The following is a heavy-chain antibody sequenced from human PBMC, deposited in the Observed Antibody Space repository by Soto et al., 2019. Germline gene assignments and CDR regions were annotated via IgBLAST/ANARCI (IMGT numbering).Heavy chain of an antibody. D-gene: IGHD6-6*01. CDR2: IWYDGSNK. V-gene: IGHV3-33*01. J-gene: IGHJ4*02. CDR3: ARDPGALTIAARPAWFDY. Sequence: PGGSLRLSCAASGFTFSSYGMHWVRQAPGKGLEWVAVIWYDGSNKYYADSVKGRFTISRDNSKNMLYLQMNSLRAEDTAVYYCARDPGALTIAARPAWFDYWGQGTLVTVSS. CDR1: GFTFSSYG.